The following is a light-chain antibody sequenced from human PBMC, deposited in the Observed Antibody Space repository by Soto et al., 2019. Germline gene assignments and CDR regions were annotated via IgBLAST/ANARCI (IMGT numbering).Light chain of an antibody. CDR2: KAS. CDR1: QSISSW. J-gene: IGKJ1*01. CDR3: QQYNSSLT. Sequence: DIQMTQSPSTLSASVGDRVTITCRASQSISSWLAWYQQKPGKAPKLLIYKASSLESGVPSRFSGSGSGTEVTLTISSLQPDGFATYYCQQYNSSLTFGQGTKVEIK. V-gene: IGKV1-5*03.